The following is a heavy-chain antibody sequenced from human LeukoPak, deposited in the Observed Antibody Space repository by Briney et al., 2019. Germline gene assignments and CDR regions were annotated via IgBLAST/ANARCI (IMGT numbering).Heavy chain of an antibody. D-gene: IGHD3-22*01. V-gene: IGHV1-46*01. CDR2: INPSGGST. J-gene: IGHJ4*02. CDR3: ARDYYSSAYDSSGYSIPSYYFDY. Sequence: ASVKVSCKASGYTFGSYYMHWVRQAPGQGLEWMGIINPSGGSTSYTQKFQGRITMTRDMSTTTVYMELSSLRSEDTAVYYCARDYYSSAYDSSGYSIPSYYFDYWGQGTLVTVSS. CDR1: GYTFGSYY.